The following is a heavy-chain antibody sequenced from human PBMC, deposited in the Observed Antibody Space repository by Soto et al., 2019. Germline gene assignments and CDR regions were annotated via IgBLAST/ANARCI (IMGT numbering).Heavy chain of an antibody. V-gene: IGHV3-15*01. Sequence: PGGSLRLSCAASGFTFTDAWMSWVRQASGKGLEWLGRVKDMTEGGAIDYAAPVKGRFIISRDDLKKTLYLQLNSQKSEDTAVYYCATPDHDTLSDDYWGQGTLVTVSS. CDR1: GFTFTDAW. CDR3: ATPDHDTLSDDY. J-gene: IGHJ4*02. CDR2: VKDMTEGGAI. D-gene: IGHD3-22*01.